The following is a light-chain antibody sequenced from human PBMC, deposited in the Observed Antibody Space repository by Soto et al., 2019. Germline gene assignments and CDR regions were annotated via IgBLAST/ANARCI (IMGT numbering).Light chain of an antibody. CDR3: LLYYTGARV. CDR2: ETN. V-gene: IGLV7-46*01. Sequence: QAVVTQQPSLTVSPGRSVTLTCGSNTGGVTSGHYPYWFQQKPGQAPRTLIYETNNQHSWTPARFSGSLLGGKAALTLAGAQPEDEAEYYCLLYYTGARVFGGGTKLTVL. CDR1: TGGVTSGHY. J-gene: IGLJ2*01.